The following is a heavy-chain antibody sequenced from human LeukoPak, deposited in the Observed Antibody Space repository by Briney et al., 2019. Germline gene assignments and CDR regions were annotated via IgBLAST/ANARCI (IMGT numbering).Heavy chain of an antibody. CDR3: ARETYYYDSSGYYPYYFDY. CDR1: GGSINSGGYY. Sequence: TSQTLSLTCSVSGGSINSGGYYWSWIRQPPGKGLEWIGYIYHSGSTYYNPSLKSRVTISVDRSKNQFSLKLSSVTAADTAVYYCARETYYYDSSGYYPYYFDYWGQGTLVTVSS. J-gene: IGHJ4*02. D-gene: IGHD3-22*01. V-gene: IGHV4-30-2*01. CDR2: IYHSGST.